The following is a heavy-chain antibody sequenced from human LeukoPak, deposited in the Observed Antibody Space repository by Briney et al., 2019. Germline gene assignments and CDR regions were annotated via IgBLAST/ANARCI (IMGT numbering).Heavy chain of an antibody. CDR1: GFTFSSYT. CDR2: ISSSSSTI. D-gene: IGHD2-15*01. Sequence: GGSLRLSCAASGFTFSSYTMNWVRQAPGKGLEWISYISSSSSTIYYADSVKGRFTISRDNAKNSLNLQMNSLRAEDTAVYYCARDVVGAPDYWGQGTLVTVSS. J-gene: IGHJ4*02. V-gene: IGHV3-48*04. CDR3: ARDVVGAPDY.